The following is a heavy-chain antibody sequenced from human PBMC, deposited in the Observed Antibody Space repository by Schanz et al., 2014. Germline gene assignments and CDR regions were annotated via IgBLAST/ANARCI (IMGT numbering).Heavy chain of an antibody. CDR2: IWHDGSGK. Sequence: QVQVVESGGGVVQPGRSLRLSCVASGFTFNNYGMHWVRQAPGKGLGWVAVIWHDGSGKYYADSVKGRFIISRDNSKNTLYLQVNSLRAEDTAVYYCAKDLYNYGIFDSWGQGTLVTVSS. V-gene: IGHV3-33*06. J-gene: IGHJ5*01. D-gene: IGHD3-16*01. CDR3: AKDLYNYGIFDS. CDR1: GFTFNNYG.